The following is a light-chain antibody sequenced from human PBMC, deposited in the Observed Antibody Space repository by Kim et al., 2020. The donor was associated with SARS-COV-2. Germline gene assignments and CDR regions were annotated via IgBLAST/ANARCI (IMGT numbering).Light chain of an antibody. Sequence: GQRVTISCSGSSSNIGSNYVYWYQQLPGTAPKLLIYRNNQRPSGVPDGFSGSKSGTSASLAISGLRSEDEADYYCAAWDDSLSGRVFGGGTKLTVL. J-gene: IGLJ3*02. V-gene: IGLV1-47*01. CDR3: AAWDDSLSGRV. CDR1: SSNIGSNY. CDR2: RNN.